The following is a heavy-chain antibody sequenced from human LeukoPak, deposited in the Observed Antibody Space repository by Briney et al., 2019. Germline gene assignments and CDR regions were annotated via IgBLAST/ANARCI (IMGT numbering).Heavy chain of an antibody. CDR2: INSDGSWT. Sequence: GGSLRLSRTASGFSFSGHWMHWARQLPGKGLVWVSHINSDGSWTSYADSVKSRFTISKDNAKNTVYLQMNSLRAEDTAVYYCVSFYETYWGRGTLVTVSS. D-gene: IGHD2/OR15-2a*01. J-gene: IGHJ4*02. CDR1: GFSFSGHW. V-gene: IGHV3-74*01. CDR3: VSFYETY.